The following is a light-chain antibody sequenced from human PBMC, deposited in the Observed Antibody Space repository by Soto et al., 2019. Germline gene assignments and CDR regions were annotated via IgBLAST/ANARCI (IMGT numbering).Light chain of an antibody. CDR2: SAS. J-gene: IGKJ2*01. CDR3: QQYNNWPPYT. V-gene: IGKV3-15*01. Sequence: IVMTQSPVTLSVSPGERATLSCRASQSVFTNLAWYQQKPGQAPRLLIYSASTRATGGPARFSGSGSGTEFTLTISSLQYEDFAVYYCQQYNNWPPYTFGQGTKLEIK. CDR1: QSVFTN.